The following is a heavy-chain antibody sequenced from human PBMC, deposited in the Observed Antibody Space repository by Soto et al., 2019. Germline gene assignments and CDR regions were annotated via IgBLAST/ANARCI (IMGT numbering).Heavy chain of an antibody. Sequence: GASVKVSCKESGYTFTRYYMYWVRQAPGQRLGGIGKIISSGGSTSYAQKFQGRVTMTRDTSTSTVYMELSSLRSEDTAVYYCARDTRPRYCSGGSCFVFSTRIPPDIWGQGTMVTVSS. J-gene: IGHJ3*02. CDR2: IISSGGST. CDR3: ARDTRPRYCSGGSCFVFSTRIPPDI. CDR1: GYTFTRYY. D-gene: IGHD2-15*01. V-gene: IGHV1-46*01.